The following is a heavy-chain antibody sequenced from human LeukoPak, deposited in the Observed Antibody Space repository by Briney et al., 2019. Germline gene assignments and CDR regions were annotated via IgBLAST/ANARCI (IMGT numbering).Heavy chain of an antibody. V-gene: IGHV3-7*05. CDR1: GFTFSSSW. CDR2: INQDGSEK. D-gene: IGHD2-21*01. Sequence: PGGSLRLSCAASGFTFSSSWMSWVRQGPGKGLEWVANINQDGSEKYYVDSVRGRFTISRDNAENSLYLQMNSLRADDTAVYYCARVVTGDTNRFDPWGQGTLVTVSS. CDR3: ARVVTGDTNRFDP. J-gene: IGHJ5*02.